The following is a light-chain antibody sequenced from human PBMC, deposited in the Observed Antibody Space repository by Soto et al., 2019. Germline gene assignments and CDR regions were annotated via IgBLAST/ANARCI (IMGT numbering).Light chain of an antibody. CDR1: QSVSSY. V-gene: IGKV3-11*01. Sequence: EIVLTQSPATLSLSPGERATLSCRASQSVSSYLAWYQQKPGQAPRLLIYDASNRATGIPARFSGSGSGTDFTLTISILEPEDFAVYYCQQRSNWPWTIGQGTKVEIK. CDR3: QQRSNWPWT. J-gene: IGKJ1*01. CDR2: DAS.